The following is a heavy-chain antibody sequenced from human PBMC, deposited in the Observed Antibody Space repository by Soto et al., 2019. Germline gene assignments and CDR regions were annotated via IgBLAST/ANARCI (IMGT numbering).Heavy chain of an antibody. CDR3: AREVWRHSSGYRHDAFDI. D-gene: IGHD3-22*01. CDR1: GGSISSSNW. J-gene: IGHJ3*02. Sequence: SETLSLTCAVSGGSISSSNWWSWVRQPPGKGLEWIGEIYHSGSTNYNPSLKSRVTISVDKSKNQFSLKLSSVTAADTAVYYCAREVWRHSSGYRHDAFDIWGQGTMVTVSS. V-gene: IGHV4-4*02. CDR2: IYHSGST.